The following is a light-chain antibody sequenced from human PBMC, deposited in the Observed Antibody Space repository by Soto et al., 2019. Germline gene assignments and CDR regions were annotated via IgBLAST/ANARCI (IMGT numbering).Light chain of an antibody. V-gene: IGKV1-5*01. Sequence: DIQMTQSPSTLSGSVGDRVTITCRASQTISSWLAWYQQKPGKAPKLLIFDGASLERGVPSRFSGSGSGTEFTLIISSLQPDDFATYYCQQYHSYSPETFGQGTKVDIK. CDR1: QTISSW. CDR3: QQYHSYSPET. CDR2: DGA. J-gene: IGKJ1*01.